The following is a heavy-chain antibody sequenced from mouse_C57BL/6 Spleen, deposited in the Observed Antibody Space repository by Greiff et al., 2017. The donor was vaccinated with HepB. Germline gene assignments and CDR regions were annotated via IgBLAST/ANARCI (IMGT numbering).Heavy chain of an antibody. CDR2: INPNNGGT. J-gene: IGHJ1*03. CDR1: GYTFTDYY. D-gene: IGHD1-1*01. CDR3: ARLTTDGRLLWYFDV. V-gene: IGHV1-26*01. Sequence: EVQLQQSGPELVKPGASVKISCKASGYTFTDYYMNWVKQSHGKSLEWIGDINPNNGGTSYNQKFKGKATLTVDKSSSTAYMERRSLTYEDSAVYYCARLTTDGRLLWYFDVWGTGTTVTVSS.